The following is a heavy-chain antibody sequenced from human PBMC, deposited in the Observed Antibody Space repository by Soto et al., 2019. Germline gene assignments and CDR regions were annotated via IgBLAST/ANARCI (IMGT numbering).Heavy chain of an antibody. CDR2: IYYSGST. D-gene: IGHD6-6*01. V-gene: IGHV4-31*03. CDR3: ARGSSSYYDYGMDV. J-gene: IGHJ6*02. Sequence: SETLSLTCTVSGGSISSSSYYWGWIRQPPGKGLEWIGYIYYSGSTYYNPSLKSRVTISVDTSKNQFSLRLTSVIAADTAVYFCARGSSSYYDYGMDVWGQGTTVTVSS. CDR1: GGSISSSSYY.